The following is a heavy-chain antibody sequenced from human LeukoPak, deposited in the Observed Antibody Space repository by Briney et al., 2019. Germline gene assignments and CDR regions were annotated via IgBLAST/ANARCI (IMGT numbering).Heavy chain of an antibody. D-gene: IGHD2-2*01. J-gene: IGHJ4*02. Sequence: PGGSLRLSCAASGFTFSSYAMSWVRQAPGKGLEWVSAISGSGGSTYYADSVKGRFTISRDNSKNTLYLQMNSLRAKDTAVYYCAKDEDIAVVPAASIGYWGQGTLVTVSS. CDR1: GFTFSSYA. CDR3: AKDEDIAVVPAASIGY. V-gene: IGHV3-23*01. CDR2: ISGSGGST.